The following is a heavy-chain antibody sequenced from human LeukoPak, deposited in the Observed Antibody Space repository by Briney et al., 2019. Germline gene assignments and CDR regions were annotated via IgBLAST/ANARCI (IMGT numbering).Heavy chain of an antibody. D-gene: IGHD3-3*01. Sequence: GGSLRLSCAASGFSFSSYSIHWVRQAPGKGLEWVAVISSDGNSKNFALSVKGRFAISRDNSKNTLFLQMNNLRSEDTALYYCATPPDDRFLEWLPNDYWGQGTLVTVSS. CDR1: GFSFSSYS. J-gene: IGHJ4*02. V-gene: IGHV3-30*09. CDR2: ISSDGNSK. CDR3: ATPPDDRFLEWLPNDY.